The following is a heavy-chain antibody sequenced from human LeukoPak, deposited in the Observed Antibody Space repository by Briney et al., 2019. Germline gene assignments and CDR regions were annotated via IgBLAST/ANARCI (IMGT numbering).Heavy chain of an antibody. Sequence: PSETLSLTCTVSGGSISSSSYYWGWIRQPPGKGLEWIGSIYYSGSTYYNPSLKSRVTISVDTSKNQFSLKLSSVTAADTAVYYCARLSDSGYDLDYWGQGTQVTVSS. CDR2: IYYSGST. CDR1: GGSISSSSYY. D-gene: IGHD5-12*01. V-gene: IGHV4-39*01. CDR3: ARLSDSGYDLDY. J-gene: IGHJ4*02.